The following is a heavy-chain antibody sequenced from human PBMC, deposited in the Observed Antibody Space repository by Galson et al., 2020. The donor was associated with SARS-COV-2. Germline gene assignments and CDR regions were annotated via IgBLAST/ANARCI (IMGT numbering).Heavy chain of an antibody. V-gene: IGHV1-18*01. CDR1: GYTFTTYG. J-gene: IGHJ5*02. Sequence: ASVKVSCKASGYTFTTYGINWVRQAPGHGPEWMGWISGYNGNTKYAQTFQGRVTMTIETSTQTAYMELRSLRSDDTALYYCARDYGAAYPSWLEPWGQGTLVTVSS. CDR2: ISGYNGNT. CDR3: ARDYGAAYPSWLEP. D-gene: IGHD3-10*01.